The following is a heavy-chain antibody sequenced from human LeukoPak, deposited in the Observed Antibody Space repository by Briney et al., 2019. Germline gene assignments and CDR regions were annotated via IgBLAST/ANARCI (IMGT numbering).Heavy chain of an antibody. V-gene: IGHV3-53*01. CDR2: IYSGGST. J-gene: IGHJ5*02. CDR3: ARGGDFWSGNNWFDP. CDR1: GFTVSSNY. Sequence: GGSLRLSCAASGFTVSSNYMSWVRQAPGKGLEWVSVIYSGGSTYYADSVKGRFTISRDNSKNTLYLQMNSLRAEDTAVYYCARGGDFWSGNNWFDPWGQGTLVTVSS. D-gene: IGHD3-3*01.